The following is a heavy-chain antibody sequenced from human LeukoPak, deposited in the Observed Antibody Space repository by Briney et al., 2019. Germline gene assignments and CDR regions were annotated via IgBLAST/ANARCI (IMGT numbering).Heavy chain of an antibody. CDR3: ARHRDGYFTNFDN. D-gene: IGHD3-22*01. CDR2: LSYGGSP. Sequence: SETLSLTCTVSGGSISSSNYYWGWVRQPPGKGLEWIGSLSYGGSPYHNPSLKSRLTISVDTSKNQFSLKLSSVAAADTAVYYCARHRDGYFTNFDNWGQGTLVTVSS. J-gene: IGHJ4*02. V-gene: IGHV4-39*01. CDR1: GGSISSSNYY.